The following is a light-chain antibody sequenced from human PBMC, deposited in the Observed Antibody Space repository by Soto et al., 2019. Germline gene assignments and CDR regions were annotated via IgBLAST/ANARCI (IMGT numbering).Light chain of an antibody. CDR3: QQYGSSPRWT. J-gene: IGKJ1*01. CDR1: ETVATN. CDR2: GAS. V-gene: IGKV3-15*01. Sequence: EVLMTQSPATLSVSPGEKATLSCWASETVATNLAWYQQKPGQAPRLLISGASTRAAGISDRFRGSGSGTEFTLTISGLRSEDSGIYYCQQYGSSPRWTFGQGTKVDI.